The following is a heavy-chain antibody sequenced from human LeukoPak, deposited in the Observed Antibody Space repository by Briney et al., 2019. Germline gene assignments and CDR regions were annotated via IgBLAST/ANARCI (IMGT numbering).Heavy chain of an antibody. J-gene: IGHJ5*02. V-gene: IGHV4-30-4*01. D-gene: IGHD5/OR15-5a*01. CDR2: IYYSGST. CDR3: ARVSYWFDP. Sequence: SETLSLTCTVSGGSISSGDYSWSWIRQPPGKGLEWIGYIYYSGSTYYNPSLKGRVTISVDTSKNQFSLKLSSVTAADTAVYYCARVSYWFDPWGQGTLVTVSS. CDR1: GGSISSGDYS.